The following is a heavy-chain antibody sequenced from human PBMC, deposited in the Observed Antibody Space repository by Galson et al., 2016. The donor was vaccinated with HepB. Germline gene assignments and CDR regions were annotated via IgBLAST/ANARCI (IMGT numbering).Heavy chain of an antibody. V-gene: IGHV4-4*02. J-gene: IGHJ6*02. Sequence: ETLSLTCAVSGASISTGHWWSWVRQPPGKGLEWIGDIYHNGNTNYNPSLKSRVTISVDKSKNQFSLKLSSLTAADTAVYYCARVDSGVIILYYYYRLDVWGQGTTVTVSS. D-gene: IGHD3-10*01. CDR3: ARVDSGVIILYYYYRLDV. CDR1: GASISTGHW. CDR2: IYHNGNT.